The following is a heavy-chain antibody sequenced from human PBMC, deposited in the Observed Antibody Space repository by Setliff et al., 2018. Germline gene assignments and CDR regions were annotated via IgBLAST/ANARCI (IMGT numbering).Heavy chain of an antibody. J-gene: IGHJ6*02. CDR2: LSPDDKAI. CDR1: GFTFSNAW. Sequence: GGSLRLSCAASGFTFSNAWMSWVRQAPGKGLEWVAGLSPDDKAIQYADSVKGRFAISRDNSKSTAYMELSSLRSEDTAVYYCADAGSAKGLDIWGQGTTVTVSS. D-gene: IGHD6-19*01. CDR3: ADAGSAKGLDI. V-gene: IGHV3-23*01.